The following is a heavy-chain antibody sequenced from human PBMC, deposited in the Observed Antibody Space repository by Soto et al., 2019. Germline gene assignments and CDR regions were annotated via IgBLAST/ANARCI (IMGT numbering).Heavy chain of an antibody. J-gene: IGHJ4*02. D-gene: IGHD3-16*02. V-gene: IGHV4-34*01. CDR2: INHSGST. Sequence: SETLSLTCAVYGGSFSGYYWSWIRQPPGKGLEWIGEINHSGSTNYNPSLKSRVTISVDTSKNQFSLKLSSVTAADTAVYYCARGREMITFGGVIVKVRNYFDYWGQGTLVTVS. CDR3: ARGREMITFGGVIVKVRNYFDY. CDR1: GGSFSGYY.